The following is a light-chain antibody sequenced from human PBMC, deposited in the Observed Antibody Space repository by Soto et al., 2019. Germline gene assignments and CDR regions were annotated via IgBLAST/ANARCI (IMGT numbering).Light chain of an antibody. CDR2: EVT. J-gene: IGLJ2*01. CDR1: SSDVGAYNY. V-gene: IGLV2-14*01. Sequence: SALPQPASVSGSLGQSITISCTGTSSDVGAYNYVSWYQQHPDKAPKLLIFEVTNRPSGVSGRFSGSKSGITASLSISGLQPEDEADYYCTSYSSSSPVLFGGGTKVTVL. CDR3: TSYSSSSPVL.